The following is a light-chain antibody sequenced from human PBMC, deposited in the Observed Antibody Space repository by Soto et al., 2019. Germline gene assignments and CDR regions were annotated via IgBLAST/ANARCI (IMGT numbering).Light chain of an antibody. CDR2: DVT. Sequence: QSVLTQPRSVSGSPGQSVPISCTGTSSDVGGYNYVSWYQQHPGKAPKLMIYDVTTRPSGVPDRFSGSKSGNTASLTISGLQAEDEADYYCSSHAGSSVVFGTGTKVPS. V-gene: IGLV2-11*01. J-gene: IGLJ1*01. CDR3: SSHAGSSVV. CDR1: SSDVGGYNY.